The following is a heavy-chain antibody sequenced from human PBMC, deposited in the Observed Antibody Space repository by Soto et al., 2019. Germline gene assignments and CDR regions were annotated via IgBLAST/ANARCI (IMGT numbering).Heavy chain of an antibody. D-gene: IGHD3-22*01. V-gene: IGHV4-59*01. CDR2: VYYSGST. J-gene: IGHJ3*02. CDR3: ARGYYDSSGQSNTFDI. CDR1: GASISSSY. Sequence: PSETLSLTCTVSGASISSSYWSWIRQSPGRGLEWIGYVYYSGSTNYNPSLKSRVTISVDTSKNQFSLKLSSVTAADTAVYYCARGYYDSSGQSNTFDIWGQGTMDTVSS.